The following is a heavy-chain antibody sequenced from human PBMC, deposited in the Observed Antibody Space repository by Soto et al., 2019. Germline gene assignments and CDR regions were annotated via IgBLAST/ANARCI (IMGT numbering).Heavy chain of an antibody. V-gene: IGHV4-34*01. Sequence: SETLSLTCSVSGGSINSGYYWSWIRQPPGKGLEWIGEINHSGSTNYNPSLKSRVTISVDTSKNQFSLKLSSVTAADTAVYYCARQGSGSYYYFDYWGQGTLVTVSS. CDR1: GGSINSGYY. J-gene: IGHJ4*02. CDR3: ARQGSGSYYYFDY. D-gene: IGHD1-26*01. CDR2: INHSGST.